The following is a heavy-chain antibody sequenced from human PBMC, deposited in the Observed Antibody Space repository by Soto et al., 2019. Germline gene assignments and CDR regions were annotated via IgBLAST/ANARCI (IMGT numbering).Heavy chain of an antibody. CDR3: ARARREVGWGSQLFDY. V-gene: IGHV1-2*04. CDR2: INPNSGGT. J-gene: IGHJ4*02. D-gene: IGHD6-19*01. CDR1: GYTFTGYY. Sequence: ASVKVSCKASGYTFTGYYMHWVRQAPGQGLEWMGWINPNSGGTNYAQKFQGWVTMTRDTSISTAYMELSRLRSDDTAVYYCARARREVGWGSQLFDYWGQGTLVTVSS.